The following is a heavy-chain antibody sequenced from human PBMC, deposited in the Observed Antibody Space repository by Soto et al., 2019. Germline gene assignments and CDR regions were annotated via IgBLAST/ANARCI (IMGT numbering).Heavy chain of an antibody. CDR2: IYYSGST. V-gene: IGHV4-39*01. J-gene: IGHJ4*02. D-gene: IGHD6-19*01. Sequence: QLQLQESGPGLVKPSETLSLTCTVSGGSISSSSYYWGWIRQPPGKGLEWIGSIYYSGSTYYNPSLKSRVTISVDTSKNQFSLKLSSVTAADTAVYYCARRVGSVAADRRFDYWGQGTLVTVSS. CDR3: ARRVGSVAADRRFDY. CDR1: GGSISSSSYY.